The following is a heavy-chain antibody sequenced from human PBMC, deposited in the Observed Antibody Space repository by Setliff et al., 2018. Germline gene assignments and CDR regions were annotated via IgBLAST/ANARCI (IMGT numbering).Heavy chain of an antibody. D-gene: IGHD3-22*01. CDR2: IYHSGST. V-gene: IGHV4-34*01. CDR3: ARGLSYYDSSGYGFTNWFDP. Sequence: TLSLTCAVYGGSFSGYYWSWIRQPPGKGLEWIGEIYHSGSTNYNPSLKSRVTISVDTSKNQFSLKLSSVTAADTAVYYCARGLSYYDSSGYGFTNWFDPWGQGILVTVSS. CDR1: GGSFSGYY. J-gene: IGHJ5*02.